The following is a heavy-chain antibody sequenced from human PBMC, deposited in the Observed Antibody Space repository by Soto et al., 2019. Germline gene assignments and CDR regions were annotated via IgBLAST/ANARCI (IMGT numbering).Heavy chain of an antibody. V-gene: IGHV3-7*01. CDR1: GFSLSIYW. CDR2: IKQDGSEK. Sequence: PWGSLVLPCVASGFSLSIYWMTWVRQAPGKGLELVAKIKQDGSEKYYVDSVKGRFTISRDNAKNSLYLQMNNLRAEDTTVYYRARKDYDTLTGYPDYWGQGTMFTVSS. D-gene: IGHD3-9*01. CDR3: ARKDYDTLTGYPDY. J-gene: IGHJ4*02.